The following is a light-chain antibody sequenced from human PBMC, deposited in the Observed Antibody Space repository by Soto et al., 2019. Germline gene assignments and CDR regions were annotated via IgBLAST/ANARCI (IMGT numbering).Light chain of an antibody. CDR3: QQSYGTPIT. CDR2: DAS. V-gene: IGKV1-5*01. J-gene: IGKJ5*01. CDR1: QSISSW. Sequence: DIQMTQSPSTLSASVGNRVTITCRASQSISSWLAWYQQKPWKAPKFLIYDASSLESGFPSRFSGSGSGTDFTLTITSLQPEDFATYYCQQSYGTPITFGQGTRLEIK.